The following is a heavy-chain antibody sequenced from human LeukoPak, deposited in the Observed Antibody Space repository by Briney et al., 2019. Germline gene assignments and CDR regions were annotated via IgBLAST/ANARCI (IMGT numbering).Heavy chain of an antibody. V-gene: IGHV4-59*01. CDR2: IHYTGST. D-gene: IGHD2-15*01. Sequence: SETLSLTCTVSGDSINTYSWSWIRQPPGMGLEWIGDIHYTGSTSYNSSLKGRGTVSVDTSKNQFSLKLNSVTAADTAVYYCARPYCSGGSCHDYFDYWGQGTLVTVSS. CDR3: ARPYCSGGSCHDYFDY. CDR1: GDSINTYS. J-gene: IGHJ4*02.